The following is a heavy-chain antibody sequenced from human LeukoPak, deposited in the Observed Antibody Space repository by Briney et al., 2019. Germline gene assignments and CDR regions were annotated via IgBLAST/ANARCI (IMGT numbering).Heavy chain of an antibody. J-gene: IGHJ4*02. D-gene: IGHD3-10*01. V-gene: IGHV5-51*01. Sequence: AESLKISCKPSGYSFNNYWIGWVRQMPGKALEWVGLIYPGDSDTRYSPSFQGQVTISADKSISTAYLQWSSPKASDSAMYYCARHFSGGSQYHFDYWGQGTLVTVSS. CDR3: ARHFSGGSQYHFDY. CDR2: IYPGDSDT. CDR1: GYSFNNYW.